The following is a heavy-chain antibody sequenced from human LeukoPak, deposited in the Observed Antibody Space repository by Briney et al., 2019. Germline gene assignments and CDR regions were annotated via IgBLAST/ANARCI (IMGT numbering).Heavy chain of an antibody. D-gene: IGHD7-27*01. CDR1: GFTFSSYW. Sequence: GGSLRLSCAASGFTFSSYWMSWVRQAPGKGLEWVANIKQDGSEKYYVDSVKGRFTISRDNAKNALYLQMNSLRAEDTAVYYCSVGLTGDKNFDYWGQGTLVTVSS. CDR2: IKQDGSEK. CDR3: SVGLTGDKNFDY. J-gene: IGHJ4*02. V-gene: IGHV3-7*01.